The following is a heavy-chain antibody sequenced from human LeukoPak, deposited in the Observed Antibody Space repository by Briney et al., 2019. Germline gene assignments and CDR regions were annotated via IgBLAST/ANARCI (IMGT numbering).Heavy chain of an antibody. D-gene: IGHD3-10*01. CDR1: GGSITSYD. CDR3: ARSSFNDRQSGYSGGFYYMDV. Sequence: PSETLSLTCTVSGGSITSYDWSWVRQSPGRGREWIGYISHSGSYNSNTPPKRRVTISLETAKNRYSLELSSGTDADTAVYYCARSSFNDRQSGYSGGFYYMDVWGKGTAVIVSS. V-gene: IGHV4-59*01. J-gene: IGHJ6*03. CDR2: ISHSGSY.